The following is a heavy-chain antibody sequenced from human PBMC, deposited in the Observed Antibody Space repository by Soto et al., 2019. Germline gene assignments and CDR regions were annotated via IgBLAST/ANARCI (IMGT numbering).Heavy chain of an antibody. Sequence: SETLSLTCTVSGGSISSYYWSWIRQPPGKGLEWIGYIYYSGSTNYNPSLKSRVTISVDTSKNQFSLKLSSVTAADTAVYYCARRHYYDSREYNWFDPWGQGTLVTVSS. CDR1: GGSISSYY. V-gene: IGHV4-59*08. CDR2: IYYSGST. J-gene: IGHJ5*02. D-gene: IGHD3-22*01. CDR3: ARRHYYDSREYNWFDP.